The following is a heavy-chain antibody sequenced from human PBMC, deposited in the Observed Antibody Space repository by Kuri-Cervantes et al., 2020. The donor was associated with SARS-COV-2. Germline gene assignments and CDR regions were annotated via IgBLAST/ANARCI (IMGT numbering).Heavy chain of an antibody. Sequence: ASVKVSCKASGYTFTNYDINWVRQASGQGLEWMGWMNPNSGNTGYARKFQGRVTMTRNTSISTAYMELSSLRSEDTAVYYRARTGGANYYDSSGYYNWGQGTLVTVSS. J-gene: IGHJ4*02. CDR1: GYTFTNYD. CDR2: MNPNSGNT. CDR3: ARTGGANYYDSSGYYN. V-gene: IGHV1-8*01. D-gene: IGHD3-22*01.